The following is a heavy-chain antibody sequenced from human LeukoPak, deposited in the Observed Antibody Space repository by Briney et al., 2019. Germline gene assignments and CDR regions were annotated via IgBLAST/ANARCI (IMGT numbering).Heavy chain of an antibody. CDR2: ISGSGGST. CDR1: GFTFSSYA. CDR3: AKDLTSTVTSLFDY. V-gene: IGHV3-23*01. J-gene: IGHJ4*02. D-gene: IGHD4-11*01. Sequence: GGSLRLSCAASGFTFSSYAMSWVRQAPGKGLEWVSAISGSGGSTYYADSVKGRFTISRDNSKNTLYLQMNSLRAEDTAVYYCAKDLTSTVTSLFDYWGQGTLVTVSA.